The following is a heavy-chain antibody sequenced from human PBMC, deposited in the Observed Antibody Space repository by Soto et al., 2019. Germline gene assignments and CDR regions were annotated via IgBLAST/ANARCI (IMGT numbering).Heavy chain of an antibody. J-gene: IGHJ4*02. D-gene: IGHD3-3*01. Sequence: ASVKVSCKVSGYTLTELSMHWVRQAPGKGLEWMGGFDPEDGETIYAQKFQGRVTMTEDTSTDTAYMELSSLRSEDTAVYYCATAPLSDFWSGYSRFDSRGQGTLVTVSS. CDR2: FDPEDGET. V-gene: IGHV1-24*01. CDR1: GYTLTELS. CDR3: ATAPLSDFWSGYSRFDS.